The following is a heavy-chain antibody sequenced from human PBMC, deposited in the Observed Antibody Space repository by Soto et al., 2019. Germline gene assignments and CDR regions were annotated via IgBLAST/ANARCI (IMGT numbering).Heavy chain of an antibody. CDR3: ARPAATRGYSYGDNWFDP. CDR1: GFTFSSYW. D-gene: IGHD5-18*01. J-gene: IGHJ5*02. V-gene: IGHV3-7*01. Sequence: EVQLVESGGGLVQPGGSLRLSCAASGFTFSSYWMSWVRQAPGKGLEWVANIKQDGSEKYYVDSVKGRFTISRDNTKNSLYLKINRLRAEDTAVYYCARPAATRGYSYGDNWFDPWGQGTLVTVSS. CDR2: IKQDGSEK.